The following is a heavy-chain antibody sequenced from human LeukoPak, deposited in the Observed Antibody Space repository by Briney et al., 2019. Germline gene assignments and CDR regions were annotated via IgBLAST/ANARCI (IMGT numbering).Heavy chain of an antibody. CDR3: AREEGTSGYPSFDY. Sequence: SETLSLTCTVSGGSISSYYWSWIRQPPGKGLEWIGYIYYSGSTNYNPSLKSRVTISVDTSKNQFSLKLSSVTAADTAVYYCAREEGTSGYPSFDYWGQGTLVTVSS. CDR1: GGSISSYY. J-gene: IGHJ4*02. CDR2: IYYSGST. V-gene: IGHV4-59*12. D-gene: IGHD3-22*01.